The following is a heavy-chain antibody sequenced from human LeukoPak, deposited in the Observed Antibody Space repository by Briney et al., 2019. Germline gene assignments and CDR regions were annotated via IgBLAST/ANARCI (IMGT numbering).Heavy chain of an antibody. CDR3: AREDLAGGDAFDI. D-gene: IGHD6-19*01. V-gene: IGHV4-39*07. CDR2: IYYSGST. Sequence: PSETLSLTCTVSGGSISSSSYYWGWIRQPPGKGLEWIGSIYYSGSTYYNPSLKSRVTISVDTSKNQFSLKLSSVTAADTAVYYCAREDLAGGDAFDIWGQGTMVTVSS. CDR1: GGSISSSSYY. J-gene: IGHJ3*02.